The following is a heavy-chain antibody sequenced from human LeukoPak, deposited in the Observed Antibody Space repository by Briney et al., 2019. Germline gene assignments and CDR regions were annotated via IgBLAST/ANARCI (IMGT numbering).Heavy chain of an antibody. J-gene: IGHJ4*02. CDR1: GGSISSGGYY. Sequence: SETLSFTCTVSGGSISSGGYYWSWIRQHPGKGLEWIGYIYYSGSTYYNPSLKSRVTISVDTSKNQFSLKLSSVTAADTAVYYCARAMSDYYDSSGYYAGNWGQGTLVTVSS. D-gene: IGHD3-22*01. V-gene: IGHV4-31*03. CDR3: ARAMSDYYDSSGYYAGN. CDR2: IYYSGST.